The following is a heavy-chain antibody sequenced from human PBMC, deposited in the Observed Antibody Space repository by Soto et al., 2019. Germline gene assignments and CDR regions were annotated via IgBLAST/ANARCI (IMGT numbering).Heavy chain of an antibody. Sequence: SQTLSLTCGISGDSVSSNSATWNWIRLSPSRGLEWLSRTYYRSKWYNDYAESVKSRITVNPDTSRNQFSLHLNSVTPDDTAVYYCARDAPRLGLPFDTWGQGTLVTVSS. CDR1: GDSVSSNSAT. J-gene: IGHJ5*02. CDR2: TYYRSKWYN. D-gene: IGHD3-16*01. V-gene: IGHV6-1*01. CDR3: ARDAPRLGLPFDT.